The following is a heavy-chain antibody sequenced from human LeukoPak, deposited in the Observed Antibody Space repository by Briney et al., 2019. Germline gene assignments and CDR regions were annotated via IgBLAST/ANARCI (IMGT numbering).Heavy chain of an antibody. V-gene: IGHV3-21*01. Sequence: GGSLRLSCAASGFTFSSYSMNWVRQAPGKGLEWVSCISSSSSYIYYADSVKGRFTISRDNAKNSLYLQMNSLRAEDTAVYYCARGTSPGYSYGYAVDYWGQGTLVTVSS. CDR2: ISSSSSYI. J-gene: IGHJ4*02. D-gene: IGHD5-18*01. CDR3: ARGTSPGYSYGYAVDY. CDR1: GFTFSSYS.